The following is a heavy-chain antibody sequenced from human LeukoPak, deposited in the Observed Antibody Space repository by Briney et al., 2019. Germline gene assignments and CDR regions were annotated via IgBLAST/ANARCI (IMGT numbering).Heavy chain of an antibody. D-gene: IGHD5-18*01. V-gene: IGHV3-48*02. J-gene: IGHJ4*02. CDR3: ARDPGYSYAQDF. CDR2: ISWGSNVI. CDR1: GFTFSSYS. Sequence: GGSLRLSCAASGFTFSSYSMNWVRQAPGKGPEWLSYISWGSNVIYYADSVKGRFTTSRDDAKNSLFLQMNSLTDEDTAVYYCARDPGYSYAQDFWGRGTLVTVSS.